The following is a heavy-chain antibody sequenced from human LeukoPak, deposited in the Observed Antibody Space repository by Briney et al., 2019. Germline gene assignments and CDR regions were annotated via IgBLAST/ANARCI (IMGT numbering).Heavy chain of an antibody. CDR1: GGSFSSYY. CDR2: IYYSGST. CDR3: ARGPRVYCSGGSCYEFDY. Sequence: SETLSLTCTVSGGSFSSYYWGWIRQPPGKGLEWIGYIYYSGSTNYNPSLKSRVTISVDTSKNQFSLKLSSVTAADTAVYYCARGPRVYCSGGSCYEFDYWGQGTLVTVSS. V-gene: IGHV4-59*01. J-gene: IGHJ4*02. D-gene: IGHD2-15*01.